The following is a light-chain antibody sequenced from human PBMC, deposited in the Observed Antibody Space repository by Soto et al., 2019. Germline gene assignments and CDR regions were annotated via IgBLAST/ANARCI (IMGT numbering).Light chain of an antibody. CDR3: QQYGSSPPST. Sequence: EVVLTQSPGTLSFSPGERASLSCRASQRVSNNYLAWYQQKPGQSPKLLIFGSADRATGIPDRFSGSGSGTDFTLTISRLEPEDFAVYYCQQYGSSPPSTFGQGTKLEIK. J-gene: IGKJ2*01. V-gene: IGKV3-20*01. CDR1: QRVSNNY. CDR2: GSA.